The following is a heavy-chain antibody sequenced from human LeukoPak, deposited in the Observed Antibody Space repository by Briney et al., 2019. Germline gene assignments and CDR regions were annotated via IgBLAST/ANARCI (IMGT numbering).Heavy chain of an antibody. CDR1: GSRFTSYW. V-gene: IGHV5-51*01. D-gene: IGHD2-15*01. CDR3: ARDYSTKH. J-gene: IGHJ4*02. CDR2: IYPGDSDT. Sequence: GASLRISCKGSGSRFTSYWIGWVRQMPGKGLEWMGIIYPGDSDTRYSPSLQGQVTISADKSISTAYLQWSSLKASDTAMYYCARDYSTKHWGQGTLVTVSS.